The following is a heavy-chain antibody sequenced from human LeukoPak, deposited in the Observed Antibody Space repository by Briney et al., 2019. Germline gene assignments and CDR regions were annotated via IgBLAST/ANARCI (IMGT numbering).Heavy chain of an antibody. CDR1: GYTFTSYG. V-gene: IGHV1-18*01. J-gene: IGHJ4*02. CDR2: ISAYNGNT. CDR3: ARSVYYYDSSGYYYPSYFDY. Sequence: ASVKVSCKASGYTFTSYGISWVRQAPGQVLEWMGWISAYNGNTNYAQKLQGRVTMTTDTSTSTAYMELRSLRSDDTAVYYCARSVYYYDSSGYYYPSYFDYWGQGTLVTVSS. D-gene: IGHD3-22*01.